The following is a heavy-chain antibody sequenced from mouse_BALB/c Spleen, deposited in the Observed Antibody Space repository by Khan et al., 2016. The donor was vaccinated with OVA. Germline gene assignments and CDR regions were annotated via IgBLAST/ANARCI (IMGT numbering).Heavy chain of an antibody. CDR2: IDTANGNT. CDR1: GFTIKDTY. J-gene: IGHJ4*01. V-gene: IGHV14-3*02. D-gene: IGHD6-1*01. Sequence: VQLQQSGAELMKPGASVKFSCTASGFTIKDTYMPWVKQRPEQGLEWIGTIDTANGNTKYDPKFQGQATMTADTSSNTAYLQISSLTSEDTAVYYCSCSFLLSAMDYWGQGTSVTVSS. CDR3: SCSFLLSAMDY.